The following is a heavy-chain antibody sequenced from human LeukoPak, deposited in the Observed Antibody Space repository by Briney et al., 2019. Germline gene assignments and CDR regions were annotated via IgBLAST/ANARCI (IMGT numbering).Heavy chain of an antibody. V-gene: IGHV4-4*02. CDR1: GGSISSSNW. D-gene: IGHD5-12*01. Sequence: SETLSLTCAVSGGSISSSNWWSWVRQPPGKGLEWIGEIYHSGSTNYNPSLKSRVTISVDKSKNQFSLKLSSVTAADTAVYYCASGGYSGYDLSWFDPWGQGTLVTVSS. J-gene: IGHJ5*02. CDR2: IYHSGST. CDR3: ASGGYSGYDLSWFDP.